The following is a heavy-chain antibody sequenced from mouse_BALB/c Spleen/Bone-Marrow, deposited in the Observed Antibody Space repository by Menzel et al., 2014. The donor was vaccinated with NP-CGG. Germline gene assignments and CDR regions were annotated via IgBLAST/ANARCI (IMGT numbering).Heavy chain of an antibody. Sequence: VKLVESGAELVRPGSSVKISCKASGYVFSTYWMNWVKQRPGQGLERIGQIYPGDGDTNYNGKFKDKVILTADKSSSTAYMQLSSLTSEDSAVYFCARYGKGAMDYWGQGTSVTVSS. V-gene: IGHV1-80*01. CDR2: IYPGDGDT. J-gene: IGHJ4*01. D-gene: IGHD2-1*01. CDR1: GYVFSTYW. CDR3: ARYGKGAMDY.